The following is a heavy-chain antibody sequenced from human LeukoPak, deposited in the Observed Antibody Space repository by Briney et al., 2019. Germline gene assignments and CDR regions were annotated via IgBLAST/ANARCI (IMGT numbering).Heavy chain of an antibody. CDR2: VSGSGGNT. CDR3: AKAMSGYDFWSGYPRSRFHNAFDI. J-gene: IGHJ3*02. V-gene: IGHV3-23*01. Sequence: GGSLRLSCTASGFMFSNYAMSWGRQAPGKGLEWGSGVSGSGGNTYYAESVKGRFTISRDNSKNTVNLQMNSLRAEDTAIYYCAKAMSGYDFWSGYPRSRFHNAFDIWGQGTMVTVSS. D-gene: IGHD3-3*01. CDR1: GFMFSNYA.